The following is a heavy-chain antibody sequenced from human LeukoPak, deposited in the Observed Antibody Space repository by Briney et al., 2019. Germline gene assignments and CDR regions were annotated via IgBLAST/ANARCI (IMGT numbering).Heavy chain of an antibody. CDR2: IYTSGST. CDR1: GGSISSYY. Sequence: SETLSLTCTVSGGSISSYYWSWIRQPAGKGLEWIGRIYTSGSTNYSPSLKSRVTMSVDTSKNQFSLKLSSVTAADTAVYYCASTYSGSYYEDWFDPWGQGTLVTVSS. V-gene: IGHV4-4*07. D-gene: IGHD1-26*01. CDR3: ASTYSGSYYEDWFDP. J-gene: IGHJ5*02.